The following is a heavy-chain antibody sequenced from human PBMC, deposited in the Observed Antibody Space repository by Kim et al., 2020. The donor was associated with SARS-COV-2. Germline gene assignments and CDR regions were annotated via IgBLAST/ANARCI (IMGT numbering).Heavy chain of an antibody. CDR3: ARGILSGYSYGPYAFDI. V-gene: IGHV4-59*01. J-gene: IGHJ3*02. Sequence: SETLSLTCTVSGGSISSYYWSWIRQPPGKGLEWIGYIYYSGSTNYNPSLKSRVTISVDTSKNQFSLKLSSVTAADTAVYYCARGILSGYSYGPYAFDIWVQGTMVTVSS. CDR2: IYYSGST. CDR1: GGSISSYY. D-gene: IGHD5-18*01.